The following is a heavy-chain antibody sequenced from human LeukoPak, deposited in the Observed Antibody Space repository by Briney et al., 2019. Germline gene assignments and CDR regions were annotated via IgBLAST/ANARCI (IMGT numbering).Heavy chain of an antibody. Sequence: QTGGSLRLSCAASGFPFSGSGMHWVRQAPGKGLEWVAVVWYDGSHQYYADSVKGRFTISRDNSKNTVDLQMNSLGVEDTAVYYCAKHAGRYSSSSPQVVFDYWGQGTLVTVSS. J-gene: IGHJ4*02. CDR3: AKHAGRYSSSSPQVVFDY. D-gene: IGHD6-6*01. V-gene: IGHV3-33*06. CDR1: GFPFSGSG. CDR2: VWYDGSHQ.